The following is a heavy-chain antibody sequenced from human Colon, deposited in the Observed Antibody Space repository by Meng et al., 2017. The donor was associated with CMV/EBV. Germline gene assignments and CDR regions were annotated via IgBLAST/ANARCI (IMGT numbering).Heavy chain of an antibody. V-gene: IGHV3-23*01. J-gene: IGHJ4*02. D-gene: IGHD5-24*01. CDR2: ISVSGGST. Sequence: EVQLFESGGGLVQPGGSLRLSCAASGFTFNNFAMSWVRQAPGKGLEWVSGISVSGGSTYYADSVKGRFTISRDNSKSTLYLQINSLRVEDTAVYYCAKEGRDGYNSNYYWGQGTLVTVSS. CDR1: GFTFNNFA. CDR3: AKEGRDGYNSNYY.